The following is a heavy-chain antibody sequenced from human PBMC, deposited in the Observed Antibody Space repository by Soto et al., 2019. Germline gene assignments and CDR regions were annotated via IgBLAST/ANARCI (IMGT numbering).Heavy chain of an antibody. V-gene: IGHV3-23*01. J-gene: IGHJ4*02. Sequence: GGSLRLSCAASGFTFSSYAMSWVRQAPGKGLEWVSAISGSGGSTYYADSVKGRFTISRDNSKNTLYLQMNSLRAEDTAVYYCAKDKEGRATRITNYFDYWGQGTLVTVSS. D-gene: IGHD2-15*01. CDR1: GFTFSSYA. CDR3: AKDKEGRATRITNYFDY. CDR2: ISGSGGST.